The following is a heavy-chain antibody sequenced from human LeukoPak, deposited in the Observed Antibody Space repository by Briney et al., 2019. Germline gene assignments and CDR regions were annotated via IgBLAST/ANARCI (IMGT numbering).Heavy chain of an antibody. Sequence: SETLSLTCTVSGGSISSYYWSWIRQPPGKGLEWIGYIYYSGSTNYNPSLKSRVTISVDTSKSQFSLKLSSVTAADTAVYYCARELRDGYNYYFDYWGQGTLVTVSS. D-gene: IGHD5-24*01. CDR2: IYYSGST. CDR1: GGSISSYY. CDR3: ARELRDGYNYYFDY. V-gene: IGHV4-59*01. J-gene: IGHJ4*02.